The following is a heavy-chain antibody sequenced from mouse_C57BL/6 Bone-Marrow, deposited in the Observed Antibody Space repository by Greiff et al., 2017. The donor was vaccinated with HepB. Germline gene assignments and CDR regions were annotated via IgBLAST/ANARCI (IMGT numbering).Heavy chain of an antibody. CDR2: IWWDDDK. Sequence: QVTLKESGPGILQPSQTLSLTCSFSGFSLSTFGMGVGWIRQPSGKGLERLAHIWWDDDKYYNPALKSRLTISKDTSTNQVFLKIANVDTADTATYYCARIVRHGSSYGFAYWGQGTLVTVSA. D-gene: IGHD1-1*01. CDR3: ARIVRHGSSYGFAY. J-gene: IGHJ3*01. V-gene: IGHV8-8*01. CDR1: GFSLSTFGMG.